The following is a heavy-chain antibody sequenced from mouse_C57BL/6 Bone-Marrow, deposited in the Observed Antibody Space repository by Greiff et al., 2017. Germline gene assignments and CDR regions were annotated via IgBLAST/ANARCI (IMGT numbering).Heavy chain of an antibody. J-gene: IGHJ2*01. V-gene: IGHV5-17*01. Sequence: EVKLVESGGGLVKPGGSLKLSCAASGFTFSDYGMHWVRQAPEKGLEWVAYISSGSSTIYYADTLKGRFTISRDNAKNTLFLQMTSLRSEDTAMYYCAKLGPFDYWGQGTTLTVSS. D-gene: IGHD4-1*01. CDR2: ISSGSSTI. CDR3: AKLGPFDY. CDR1: GFTFSDYG.